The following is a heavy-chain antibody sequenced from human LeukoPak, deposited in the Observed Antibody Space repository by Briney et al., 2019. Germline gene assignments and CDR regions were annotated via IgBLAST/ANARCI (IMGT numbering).Heavy chain of an antibody. CDR2: MNPNSGNT. V-gene: IGHV1-8*01. D-gene: IGHD2-2*02. J-gene: IGHJ4*02. CDR1: GYTFSSYD. CDR3: ARGQQLLYGGSYYFDY. Sequence: ASVKVSCKASGYTFSSYDINWVRQATGQGLEWMGWMNPNSGNTGYAQKFQGRVTMTRDSSISTAYMELTSLRSEDTAVYYCARGQQLLYGGSYYFDYWGQGTPVTVSS.